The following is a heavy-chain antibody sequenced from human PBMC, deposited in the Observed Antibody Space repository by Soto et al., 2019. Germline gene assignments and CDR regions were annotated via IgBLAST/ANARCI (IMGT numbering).Heavy chain of an antibody. V-gene: IGHV3-30*18. CDR1: GFTRSSYG. D-gene: IGHD6-19*01. J-gene: IGHJ6*02. CDR3: AKDLSSGWYFYYGMDV. CDR2: ISYDGSNK. Sequence: GGSLRLSCAASGFTRSSYGMHWVRQAPGKGLEWVAVISYDGSNKYYADSVKGRFTISRDNSKNTLYLQMNSLRAEDTAVYYCAKDLSSGWYFYYGMDVWGQGTTVTVSS.